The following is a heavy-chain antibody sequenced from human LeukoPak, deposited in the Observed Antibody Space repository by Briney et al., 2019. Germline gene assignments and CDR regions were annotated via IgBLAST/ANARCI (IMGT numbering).Heavy chain of an antibody. Sequence: GGSLRLSCAASGFTFSSYWMSWVRQAPGKGLEWVANIKQDGSEKYYVDSVKGRFTISRDNAKNSLYLQMNSLRAKDTAVYYCARDYGDYEGYFDYWGQGTLVTVSS. J-gene: IGHJ4*02. V-gene: IGHV3-7*01. CDR2: IKQDGSEK. CDR1: GFTFSSYW. CDR3: ARDYGDYEGYFDY. D-gene: IGHD4-17*01.